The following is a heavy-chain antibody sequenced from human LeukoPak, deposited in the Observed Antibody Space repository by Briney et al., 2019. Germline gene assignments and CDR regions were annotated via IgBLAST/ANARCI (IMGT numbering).Heavy chain of an antibody. J-gene: IGHJ3*02. CDR2: IYTSGST. CDR1: GGSISSYY. Sequence: SETLSLTCTVSGGSISSYYWSWIRQPPGKGLEWIGYIYTSGSTNYNPSLKSRVTISVETSKNQFSLKLSSVTAADTAVYYCARILAYCGGDCHDAFDIWGQGTMVTVSS. D-gene: IGHD2-21*02. CDR3: ARILAYCGGDCHDAFDI. V-gene: IGHV4-4*09.